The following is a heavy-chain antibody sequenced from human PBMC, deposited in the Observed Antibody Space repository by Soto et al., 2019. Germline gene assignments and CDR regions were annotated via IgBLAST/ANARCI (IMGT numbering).Heavy chain of an antibody. CDR2: INPSGGST. D-gene: IGHD3-3*01. V-gene: IGHV1-46*01. J-gene: IGHJ4*02. CDR3: ARSLESGYRWILSDY. Sequence: ASVKVSCKASGYTFTSYYMHWVRQAPGQGLEWMGIINPSGGSTSYAQKFQGRVTMTRDTSTSTVYMELSSLRSEDTAVYYCARSLESGYRWILSDYWGQGTLVTVS. CDR1: GYTFTSYY.